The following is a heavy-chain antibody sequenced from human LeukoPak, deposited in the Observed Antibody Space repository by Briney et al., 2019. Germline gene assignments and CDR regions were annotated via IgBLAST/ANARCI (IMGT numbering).Heavy chain of an antibody. CDR1: GFTFSSYA. CDR3: ARSERIIMILGGAFDI. D-gene: IGHD3-22*01. Sequence: GSLRLSCVASGFTFSSYAMSWVRQPPGKGLEWIGYIYYSGSTNYSPSLKSRVTISVDTSKNQFSLKLSSVTAADTAVYYCARSERIIMILGGAFDIWGQGTVVTVSS. J-gene: IGHJ3*02. V-gene: IGHV4-59*08. CDR2: IYYSGST.